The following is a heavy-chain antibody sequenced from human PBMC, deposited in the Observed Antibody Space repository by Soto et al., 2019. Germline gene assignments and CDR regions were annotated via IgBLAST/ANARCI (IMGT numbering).Heavy chain of an antibody. CDR1: GDSVSSNSAA. J-gene: IGHJ5*02. CDR3: ARASYDSSGYYRPKRLDP. D-gene: IGHD3-22*01. Sequence: PSQTLSLTCAISGDSVSSNSAAWNWIRQSPSRGLEWLGRTYYRSKWYNDYAVSVKSRITINPDTSKNQFSLQLNSVTPEDTAVYYCARASYDSSGYYRPKRLDPWGQGTLVTVSS. V-gene: IGHV6-1*01. CDR2: TYYRSKWYN.